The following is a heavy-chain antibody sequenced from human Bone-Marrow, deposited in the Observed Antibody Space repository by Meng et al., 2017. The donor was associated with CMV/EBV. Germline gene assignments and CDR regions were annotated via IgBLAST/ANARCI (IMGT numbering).Heavy chain of an antibody. J-gene: IGHJ6*02. CDR2: INWNGGST. CDR3: ARGRSVVPAAISYYYGMDV. V-gene: IGHV3-20*04. D-gene: IGHD2-2*01. CDR1: GFTFDDYG. Sequence: GESLKISCAASGFTFDDYGMSWVRQAPGKGLEWVSGINWNGGSTGYADSVKGRFTISRDNAKNSLYLQMNSLRAEDTALYYCARGRSVVPAAISYYYGMDVWGQGTTVTGSS.